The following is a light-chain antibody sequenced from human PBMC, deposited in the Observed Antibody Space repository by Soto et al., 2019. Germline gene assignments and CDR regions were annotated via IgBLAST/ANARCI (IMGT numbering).Light chain of an antibody. CDR1: RSNIRKNS. V-gene: IGLV1-47*01. CDR3: AVWDDTLHGWE. CDR2: NQS. Sequence: QSVLTQPPSASGIPGQRVTISCSGGRSNIRKNSVYWFQQFPRTTPKLLIFNQSRRPAGVPERFSGSRSGTSASLAISGLRFEDEADYYCAVWDDTLHGWEFGGGTKLTVL. J-gene: IGLJ3*02.